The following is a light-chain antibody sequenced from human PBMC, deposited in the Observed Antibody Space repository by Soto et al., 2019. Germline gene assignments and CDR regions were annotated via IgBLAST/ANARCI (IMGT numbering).Light chain of an antibody. CDR2: DAS. J-gene: IGKJ4*01. Sequence: EIVLTHSPATLSLSPGERATLSCRASQSVSSYLAWYQQKPGQAPRLLIYDASNRATGIPARFSGSGSGTDFTLSISSLAPEDFAVYYCQQRSNWPPLTFGGGTKVEIK. CDR1: QSVSSY. CDR3: QQRSNWPPLT. V-gene: IGKV3-11*01.